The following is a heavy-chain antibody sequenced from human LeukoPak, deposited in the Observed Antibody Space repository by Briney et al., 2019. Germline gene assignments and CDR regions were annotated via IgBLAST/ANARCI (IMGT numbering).Heavy chain of an antibody. J-gene: IGHJ6*02. CDR1: GGSFSGYY. CDR2: INHSGST. V-gene: IGHV4-34*01. CDR3: ARVRGDYYYYYGMDV. D-gene: IGHD4-17*01. Sequence: SETLSLTCAVYGGSFSGYYWSWIRQPPGKGLEWIGEINHSGSTNYNPSLKSRVTISVDTSKNQFSLKLSSVTAADTAVYYCARVRGDYYYYYGMDVWGQGTTVTVSS.